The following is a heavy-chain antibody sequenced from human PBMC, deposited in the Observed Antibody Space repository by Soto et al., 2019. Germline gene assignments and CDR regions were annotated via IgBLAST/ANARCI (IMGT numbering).Heavy chain of an antibody. CDR1: GFTFSSYG. V-gene: IGHV3-33*01. J-gene: IGHJ4*02. CDR3: ARDPFIAVAAPGARYFDY. CDR2: IWYDGSNK. Sequence: PGGSLRLSCAASGFTFSSYGMHWVRQAPGKGLEWVAVIWYDGSNKYYADSVKGRFTISRDNSKNTLYLQMNSLRAEDTAVYYCARDPFIAVAAPGARYFDYWGQGTLVTVSS. D-gene: IGHD6-19*01.